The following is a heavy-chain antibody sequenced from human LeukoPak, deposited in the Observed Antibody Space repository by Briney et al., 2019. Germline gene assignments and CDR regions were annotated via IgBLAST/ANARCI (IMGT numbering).Heavy chain of an antibody. CDR3: ARGPRYCSSTSCPTATWFDP. D-gene: IGHD2-2*01. Sequence: AXVKVSCKASGYTFTSYDINWVRQAPGQGLEWMGWMNPNSGNTVYAQKFKGRVTITRNTSISTAYMEMSSLRSEDTAVYYRARGPRYCSSTSCPTATWFDPWGQGTLVTVSS. J-gene: IGHJ5*02. CDR2: MNPNSGNT. V-gene: IGHV1-8*03. CDR1: GYTFTSYD.